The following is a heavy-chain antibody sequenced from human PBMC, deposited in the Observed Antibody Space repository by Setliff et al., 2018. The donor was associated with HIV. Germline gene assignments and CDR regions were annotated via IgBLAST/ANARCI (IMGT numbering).Heavy chain of an antibody. CDR1: GGAFSSYA. CDR3: VIGPSYYYDSSGYHYSQVRS. Sequence: SVKVSCKAPGGAFSSYAFSWVRQAPGQGLEWMGGIIPVFRSGDNAQRFQGRVTITADESTTTVYMELSRLRSEDTAVYYFVIGPSYYYDSSGYHYSQVRSCVQGTLVTLSS. D-gene: IGHD3-22*01. J-gene: IGHJ5*02. V-gene: IGHV1-69*13. CDR2: IIPVFRSG.